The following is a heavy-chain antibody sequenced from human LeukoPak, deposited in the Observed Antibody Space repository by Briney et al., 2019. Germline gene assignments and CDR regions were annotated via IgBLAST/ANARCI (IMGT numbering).Heavy chain of an antibody. CDR3: ARVPSAVAGTMDV. CDR2: ISNSGSP. CDR1: GGSMSQNY. J-gene: IGHJ6*03. V-gene: IGHV4-59*12. D-gene: IGHD6-19*01. Sequence: PSETLSLTCTVSGGSMSQNYWTWIRQPPGKGLEWIGDISNSGSPNYNPSLKSRVTISVDTSKNQFSLKLSSVTAADTAVYYCARVPSAVAGTMDVWGKGTTVTVSS.